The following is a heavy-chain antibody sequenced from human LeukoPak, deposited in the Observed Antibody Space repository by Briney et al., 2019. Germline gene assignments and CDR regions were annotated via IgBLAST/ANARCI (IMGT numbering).Heavy chain of an antibody. CDR3: ARDFWGAYRVDSLDF. J-gene: IGHJ4*02. D-gene: IGHD3-3*01. CDR1: GFTFSNYW. V-gene: IGHV3-7*01. CDR2: IKQGGSET. Sequence: PGGSLRLSCAASGFTFSNYWMSWVRRAPGKGLEWVANIKQGGSETYYIDSVRGRFTISRDNAQNSLYLQMNSLRAEDTAVYYCARDFWGAYRVDSLDFWGQGTLVTVSS.